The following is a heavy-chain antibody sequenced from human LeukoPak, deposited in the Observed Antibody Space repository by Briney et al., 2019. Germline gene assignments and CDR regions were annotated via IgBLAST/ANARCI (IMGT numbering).Heavy chain of an antibody. Sequence: PSETLSLTCTVSGGSISSSSYYWGWIRQPPGKGLEWIGSIYYSGSTYYNPSLKSRVTISVDTSKNQFSLKLSSVTAADTAVYYCARVAGLEQLATFDYWGQGTLVTVSS. CDR1: GGSISSSSYY. CDR2: IYYSGST. V-gene: IGHV4-39*07. D-gene: IGHD6-13*01. CDR3: ARVAGLEQLATFDY. J-gene: IGHJ4*02.